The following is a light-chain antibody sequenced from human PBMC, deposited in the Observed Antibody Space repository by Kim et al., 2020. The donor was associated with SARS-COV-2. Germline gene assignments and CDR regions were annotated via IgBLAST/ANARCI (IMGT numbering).Light chain of an antibody. V-gene: IGLV1-47*02. CDR3: GTWDASLDAWV. CDR2: SNH. CDR1: SSNIGSNY. J-gene: IGLJ3*02. Sequence: GQRVDISCSGRSSNIGSNYVYWFQLLPGTAPKLLIYSNHQRPSGVPDRISGSKSGTSASLALSGLLSEDEADYYCGTWDASLDAWVFGGGTKLTVL.